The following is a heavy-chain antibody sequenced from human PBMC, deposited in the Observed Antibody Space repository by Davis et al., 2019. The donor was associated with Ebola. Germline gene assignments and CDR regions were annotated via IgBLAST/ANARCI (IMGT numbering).Heavy chain of an antibody. CDR1: GYTFDSYG. CDR3: ARTIGNYYYGMDV. Sequence: ASVKVSCKASGYTFDSYGVSWVRQAPGQGLEWMGRINPNSGGTNYAQKFQGRVTMTRDTSISTAYMELSRLRSDDTAVYYCARTIGNYYYGMDVWGKGTTVTVSS. J-gene: IGHJ6*04. D-gene: IGHD3-9*01. V-gene: IGHV1-2*06. CDR2: INPNSGGT.